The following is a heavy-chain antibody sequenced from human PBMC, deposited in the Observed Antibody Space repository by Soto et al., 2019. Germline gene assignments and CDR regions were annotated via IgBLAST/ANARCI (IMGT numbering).Heavy chain of an antibody. CDR2: IYPGDSNT. D-gene: IGHD2-15*01. Sequence: GESLKISCKGSGYSFTSYWIGWVRQMPGKGLESMGIIYPGDSNTRYSPSFQGQVTISADKSISTAYLQWSSLKASDTAMYYCARLVVVVATNWFDPWGQGTLVTVSS. J-gene: IGHJ5*02. CDR1: GYSFTSYW. CDR3: ARLVVVVATNWFDP. V-gene: IGHV5-51*01.